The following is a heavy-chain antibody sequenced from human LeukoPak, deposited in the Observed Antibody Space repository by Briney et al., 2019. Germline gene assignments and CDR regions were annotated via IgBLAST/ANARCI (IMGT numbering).Heavy chain of an antibody. CDR1: GFTFSNAW. D-gene: IGHD2-15*01. CDR2: IKSKTDGGTT. J-gene: IGHJ3*02. CDR3: ARKSLVVGTNAFDI. Sequence: GGSLRLSCAASGFTFSNAWMSWVRQAPGKGLEWVGRIKSKTDGGTTDYAAPVKGRFTISRDNAKNSLFLQMDSLRPDDTAVYYCARKSLVVGTNAFDIWGQGTMVTVSS. V-gene: IGHV3-15*01.